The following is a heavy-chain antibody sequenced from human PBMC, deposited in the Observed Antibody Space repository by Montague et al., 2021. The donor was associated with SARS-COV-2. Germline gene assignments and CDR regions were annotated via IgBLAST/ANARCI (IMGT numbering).Heavy chain of an antibody. V-gene: IGHV4-4*02. J-gene: IGHJ4*02. CDR1: GGSVSSSNW. CDR2: MYHAGST. D-gene: IGHD1-7*01. CDR3: ARRGKNYGLFDY. Sequence: SETLSLTCAVSGGSVSSSNWWTWVRQPPGKGLEWIGEMYHAGSTNCNPSLTSRVAISIDKSKNQFSLTLRSVIAADTAVYYCARRGKNYGLFDYWGQGTPVSVSS.